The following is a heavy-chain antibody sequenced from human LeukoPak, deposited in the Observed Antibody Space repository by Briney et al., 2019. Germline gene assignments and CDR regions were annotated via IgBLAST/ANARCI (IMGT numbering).Heavy chain of an antibody. CDR3: ARADLGIGTYYFDY. J-gene: IGHJ4*02. CDR2: INTYNGNT. CDR1: GYTFTSYG. Sequence: ASVKVSCKASGYTFTSYGISWVRQAPGQGLEWMGWINTYNGNTHYAQKLQGRVTMTTDTATSTAYMELSRLRSDDTAVYYCARADLGIGTYYFDYWGQGTLVTVPS. D-gene: IGHD1-26*01. V-gene: IGHV1-18*01.